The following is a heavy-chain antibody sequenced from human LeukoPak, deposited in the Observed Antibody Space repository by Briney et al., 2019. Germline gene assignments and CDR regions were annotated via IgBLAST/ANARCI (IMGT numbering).Heavy chain of an antibody. CDR3: ARDLGYYDSSGYYYPPYFDY. CDR1: GYTFTGYY. V-gene: IGHV1-2*02. Sequence: ASVKVSCKASGYTFTGYYMLWVRQAPGQGLEWMGWINPNSGGTNYAQKFQGRVTMTRDTSISTAYMELSRLRSDDTAVYYCARDLGYYDSSGYYYPPYFDYWGQGTLVTVSS. J-gene: IGHJ4*02. D-gene: IGHD3-22*01. CDR2: INPNSGGT.